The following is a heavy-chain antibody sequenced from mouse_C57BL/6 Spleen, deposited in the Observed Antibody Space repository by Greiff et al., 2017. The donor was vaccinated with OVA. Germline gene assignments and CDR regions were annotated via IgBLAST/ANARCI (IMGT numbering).Heavy chain of an antibody. V-gene: IGHV5-4*01. J-gene: IGHJ2*01. Sequence: EVMLVESGGGLVKPGGSLKLSCAASGFTFSSYAMSWVRQTPEKRLEWVATISDGGSYTYYPDNVKGRFTISRDNAKNNLYLQMSHLKSEDTAMYYCARERGITTIEKGFDYWGQGTTLTVSS. CDR3: ARERGITTIEKGFDY. D-gene: IGHD1-1*01. CDR2: ISDGGSYT. CDR1: GFTFSSYA.